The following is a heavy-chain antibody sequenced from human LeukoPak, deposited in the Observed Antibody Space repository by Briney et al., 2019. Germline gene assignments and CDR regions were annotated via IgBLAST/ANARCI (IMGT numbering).Heavy chain of an antibody. V-gene: IGHV5-51*01. D-gene: IGHD2-21*01. CDR1: GYSFTSYW. CDR2: IYPGDSDT. CDR3: ARITYCGGDCYTTFDY. Sequence: PGESLKISCKGSGYSFTSYWIGWVRQMPGKGLEWMGIIYPGDSDTRYSTSFQGQVTISADKSISTAYLQSSSLKASDTAMYYCARITYCGGDCYTTFDYWGQGTLVTVSS. J-gene: IGHJ4*02.